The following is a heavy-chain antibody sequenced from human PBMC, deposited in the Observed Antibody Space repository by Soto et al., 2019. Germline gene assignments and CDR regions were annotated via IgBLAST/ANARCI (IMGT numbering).Heavy chain of an antibody. Sequence: PGGSLRLSCAASGFTFSTYAMHWVRQAPGRGLEWVALISYDGSNKYYADSVKGRLTISRDNSKNTLYLQMNSLRAEDTAVFYCARDRRDQLPPYYYYYGMDVWGQGTTVTVSS. D-gene: IGHD2-2*01. CDR2: ISYDGSNK. V-gene: IGHV3-30-3*01. CDR1: GFTFSTYA. J-gene: IGHJ6*02. CDR3: ARDRRDQLPPYYYYYGMDV.